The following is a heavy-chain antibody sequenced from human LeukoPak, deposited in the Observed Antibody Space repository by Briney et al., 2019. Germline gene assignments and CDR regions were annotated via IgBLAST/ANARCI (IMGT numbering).Heavy chain of an antibody. V-gene: IGHV1-69*13. J-gene: IGHJ5*02. CDR2: IIPIFGTA. CDR3: ARRADPSSGSYYSNWFDP. CDR1: GGTFSSYA. D-gene: IGHD3-10*01. Sequence: ASVKVSCTASGGTFSSYAISWVRQAPGQGLEWMGGIIPIFGTANYAQKFQGRVTITADESTSTAYMELSSLRSEDTAVYYCARRADPSSGSYYSNWFDPWGQGTLVTVSS.